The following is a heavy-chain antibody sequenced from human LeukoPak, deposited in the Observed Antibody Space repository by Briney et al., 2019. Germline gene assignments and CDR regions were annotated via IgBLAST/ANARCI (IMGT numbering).Heavy chain of an antibody. Sequence: SGTLSLTCTVSGGSISSYYWSWIRQPPGKGLEWIGYIYYSGSTNYNPSLKSRVTISVDTSKDQFSLKLSSVTAADTAVYYCASVGDYGGNGDAFDIWGQGTMVTVSS. D-gene: IGHD4-23*01. V-gene: IGHV4-59*01. CDR2: IYYSGST. CDR1: GGSISSYY. CDR3: ASVGDYGGNGDAFDI. J-gene: IGHJ3*02.